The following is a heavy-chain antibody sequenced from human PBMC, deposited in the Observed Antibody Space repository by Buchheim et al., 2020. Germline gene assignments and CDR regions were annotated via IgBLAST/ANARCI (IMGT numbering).Heavy chain of an antibody. D-gene: IGHD4-11*01. J-gene: IGHJ6*02. CDR3: ARIAVTTFSYYYYGMDV. V-gene: IGHV1-2*06. CDR2: INPNRGGT. Sequence: QVQLVQSGAEVKKPGASVKVSCKASGYTFTGYYMHWVRQAPGQGLEWMGRINPNRGGTNYAQKFQGRVTMTRDTSISTAYMELSRLRSDDTAVYYCARIAVTTFSYYYYGMDVWGQGTT. CDR1: GYTFTGYY.